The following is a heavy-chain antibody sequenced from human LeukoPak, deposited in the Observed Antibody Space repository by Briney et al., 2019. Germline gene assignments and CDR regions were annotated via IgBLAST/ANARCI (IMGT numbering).Heavy chain of an antibody. D-gene: IGHD6-13*01. J-gene: IGHJ5*02. CDR3: AREPSDSSSWYGWFDP. CDR1: GGSFSGYY. Sequence: SETLSLTCAVYGGSFSGYYWSWIRQPPGKGLEWIGEINHSGSTNYNPSLKSRVTISVDTSKNQFSLKLSSVTAADTAVYYCAREPSDSSSWYGWFDPWAREPWSPSPQ. CDR2: INHSGST. V-gene: IGHV4-34*01.